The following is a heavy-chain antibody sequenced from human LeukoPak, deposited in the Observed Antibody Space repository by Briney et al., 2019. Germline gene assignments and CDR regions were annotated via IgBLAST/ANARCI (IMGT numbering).Heavy chain of an antibody. CDR2: INPNSGGT. J-gene: IGHJ5*02. Sequence: GASVTVSFKASGYTFTVYYMHWVRQAPGQGLEWMGWINPNSGGTNYAQKFQGRVTMTRDTAISTAYMELSRLRSDDTAVYYCAGTIFGVVTKTDNWFDPWGQGTLVTVSS. CDR3: AGTIFGVVTKTDNWFDP. CDR1: GYTFTVYY. D-gene: IGHD3-3*01. V-gene: IGHV1-2*02.